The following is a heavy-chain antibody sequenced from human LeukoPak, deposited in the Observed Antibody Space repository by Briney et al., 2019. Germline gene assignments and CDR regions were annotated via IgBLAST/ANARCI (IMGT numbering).Heavy chain of an antibody. CDR3: ARGQVGATLDY. D-gene: IGHD1-26*01. CDR2: INHSGST. CDR1: GGSFSGYY. Sequence: PSETLSLTCAVYGGSFSGYYWSWIRQPPGKGLEWIGEINHSGSTNYNPSLKSRVTISVDTSKNQFSLKLSTVTAADTAVYYCARGQVGATLDYWGQGTLVTVSS. J-gene: IGHJ4*02. V-gene: IGHV4-34*01.